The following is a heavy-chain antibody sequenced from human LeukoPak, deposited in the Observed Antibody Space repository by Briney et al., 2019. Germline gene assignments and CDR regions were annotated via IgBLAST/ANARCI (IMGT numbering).Heavy chain of an antibody. Sequence: GGSLRLSCAASGFTFSSYNMNWVRQGPGKGPEWVSYISSGSTTIYYADSVQGRFTISRDNAKNSLYLQMNSLTDEDTAVYYCARVSYGSSWSDYWGQGTLVTVSS. V-gene: IGHV3-48*02. CDR3: ARVSYGSSWSDY. CDR1: GFTFSSYN. D-gene: IGHD6-13*01. J-gene: IGHJ4*02. CDR2: ISSGSTTI.